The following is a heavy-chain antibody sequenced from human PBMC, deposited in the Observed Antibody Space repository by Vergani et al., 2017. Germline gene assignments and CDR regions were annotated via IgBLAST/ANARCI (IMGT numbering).Heavy chain of an antibody. V-gene: IGHV3-9*01. Sequence: EVQLVESGGGLVQPGRSLRLSCAASGFTFDDYAMHWVRQAPGKGLEWVSGINWNSDSIAYADSVKGRFTISRDNAKNSLYLQMNSLRAEDTALYYCVKDMAASGNYWYFDLWGRGTRVTFSS. CDR2: INWNSDSI. D-gene: IGHD6-13*01. CDR3: VKDMAASGNYWYFDL. J-gene: IGHJ2*01. CDR1: GFTFDDYA.